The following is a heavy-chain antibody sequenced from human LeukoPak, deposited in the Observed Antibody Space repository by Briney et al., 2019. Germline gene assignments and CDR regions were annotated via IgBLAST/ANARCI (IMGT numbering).Heavy chain of an antibody. CDR1: GFTFSSYA. J-gene: IGHJ4*02. V-gene: IGHV3-64*01. Sequence: GGSLRLSCAASGFTFSSYAMHWVRQAPGKGLEYVSAISSNGGSKYYANSVKGSFTISRDNSKNTLYLQMGSLRAEDMAVYYCAALCSSTSCYMGYSGYEDFDYWGQGTLVTVSS. D-gene: IGHD2-2*02. CDR2: ISSNGGSK. CDR3: AALCSSTSCYMGYSGYEDFDY.